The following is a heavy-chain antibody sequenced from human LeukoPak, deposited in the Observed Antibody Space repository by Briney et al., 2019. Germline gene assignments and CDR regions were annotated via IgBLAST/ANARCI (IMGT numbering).Heavy chain of an antibody. Sequence: GGSLRLSCAASGFTFSSYGMHWVRQAPGKGLEWVAFIRYDGGNQYYADSVKGRFTIPRDNSKNTLYLQMNSLRAEDTAVYYCAGLYCSSTSCPPFDIWGQGTMVTASS. CDR1: GFTFSSYG. CDR3: AGLYCSSTSCPPFDI. CDR2: IRYDGGNQ. D-gene: IGHD2-2*01. V-gene: IGHV3-30*02. J-gene: IGHJ3*02.